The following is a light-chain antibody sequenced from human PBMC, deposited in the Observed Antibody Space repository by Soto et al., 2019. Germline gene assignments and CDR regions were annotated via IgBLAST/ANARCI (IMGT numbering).Light chain of an antibody. CDR1: QSVSSY. CDR3: QQYGTA. V-gene: IGKV3-11*01. Sequence: EIVLTQSPATLSLSPGERATLSCRASQSVSSYLAWCQQKPGQAPRLLIYDASNRATGIPDRFSGSGSGTDFTLTISRLEPEDFAVYYCQQYGTAFGPGTKVDI. J-gene: IGKJ3*01. CDR2: DAS.